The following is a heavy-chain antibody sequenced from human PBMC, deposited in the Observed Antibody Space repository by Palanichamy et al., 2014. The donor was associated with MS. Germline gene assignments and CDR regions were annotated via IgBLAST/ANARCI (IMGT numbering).Heavy chain of an antibody. D-gene: IGHD3-22*01. Sequence: QVQLVQSGAEVKKPGAVSEGLLQGFWLHLYQLWYQLGATGPGQGLEWMGWISAYNGNTNYAQKLQGRVTMTTDTSTSTAYMELRSLRSDDTAVYYCAREYYDSSGYYYFDYWGQGTLVTVSS. J-gene: IGHJ4*02. CDR3: AREYYDSSGYYYFDY. CDR2: ISAYNGNT. V-gene: IGHV1-18*01. CDR1: LHLYQLW.